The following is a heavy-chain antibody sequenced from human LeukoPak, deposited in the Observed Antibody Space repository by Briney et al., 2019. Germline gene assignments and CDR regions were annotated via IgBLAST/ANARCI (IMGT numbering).Heavy chain of an antibody. D-gene: IGHD7-27*01. J-gene: IGHJ4*02. CDR1: GGSISSYY. CDR3: AKRPTGEMDYFDY. CDR2: IYYSGST. V-gene: IGHV4-59*08. Sequence: PSQTLSLTCTVSGGSISSYYWSWIRQPPGKGLEWIGYIYYSGSTNYNPSLKSRVTISVDTSKNQFSLKLSSVTAADTAVYYCAKRPTGEMDYFDYWGQGTLVTVSS.